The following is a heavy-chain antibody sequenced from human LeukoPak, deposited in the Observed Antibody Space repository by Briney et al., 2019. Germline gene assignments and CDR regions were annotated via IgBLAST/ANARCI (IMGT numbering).Heavy chain of an antibody. CDR1: GYRLTNYW. CDR3: ARQGIVVAGTRGFDY. CDR2: IYPGDSDI. V-gene: IGHV5-51*01. J-gene: IGHJ4*02. Sequence: GESLKISCKGSGYRLTNYWIAWVRQMPGKGLEWMGIIYPGDSDIRYSPSFQGQVTISADKSINTAYLQRSSLKASDTAMYYCARQGIVVAGTRGFDYWGQGTLVTVSS. D-gene: IGHD6-13*01.